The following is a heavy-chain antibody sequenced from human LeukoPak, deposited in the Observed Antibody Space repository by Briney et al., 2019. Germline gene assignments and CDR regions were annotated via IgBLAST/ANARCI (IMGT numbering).Heavy chain of an antibody. CDR2: IGSGGSII. V-gene: IGHV3-48*03. Sequence: HPGRSLRLSCEASGFTFSSYEMNWVRQAPGKGLEWVSYIGSGGSIIYYADSVKGRFTISRDNAKNSLYLQMNSLRAEDTAVYYCARAPLQPRGLWATTAHLDYWGQGTLVTVSS. CDR3: ARAPLQPRGLWATTAHLDY. J-gene: IGHJ4*02. D-gene: IGHD4-17*01. CDR1: GFTFSSYE.